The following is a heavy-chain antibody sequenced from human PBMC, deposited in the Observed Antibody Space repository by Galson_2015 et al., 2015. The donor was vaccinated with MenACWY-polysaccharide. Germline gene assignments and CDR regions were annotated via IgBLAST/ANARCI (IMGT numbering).Heavy chain of an antibody. Sequence: ESLSVTCSVSYGSINSFYWSWIRLPAGQGLEWIGRIHASGSTPYNPSFKSRVTMSVDMSKNQFSLSLTSVTAADTAVYYCARRSLVNWYFDLWGRGTLITVSS. CDR2: IHASGST. D-gene: IGHD1-26*01. CDR3: ARRSLVNWYFDL. V-gene: IGHV4-4*07. J-gene: IGHJ2*01. CDR1: YGSINSFY.